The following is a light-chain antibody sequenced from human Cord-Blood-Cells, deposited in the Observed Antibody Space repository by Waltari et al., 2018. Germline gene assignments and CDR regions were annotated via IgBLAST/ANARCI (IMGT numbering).Light chain of an antibody. CDR2: DVS. CDR1: SSAVGGYNY. J-gene: IGLJ1*01. Sequence: QSALTQPASGSGSPGPSITISCTGTSSAVGGYNYVSWYQQHPGKAPKLMIYDVSNRPSWVSNRFSGSKSGNTASLTISGLQAEDEADYYCSSYTSSSTLFGTGTKVTVL. V-gene: IGLV2-14*01. CDR3: SSYTSSSTL.